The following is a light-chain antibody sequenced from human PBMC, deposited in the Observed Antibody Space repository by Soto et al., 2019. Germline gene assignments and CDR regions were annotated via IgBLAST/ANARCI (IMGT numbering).Light chain of an antibody. J-gene: IGLJ2*01. Sequence: QAVVTQPPSASGTPGQRVTISCSGSSSNIGSNCVYWYQQLPGTAPKLLIYRNNQRPSGVPDRFSGSKSGTSASLAISGLRSEDEADYYCAAWDDSLSGYVVFGGGTKLTVL. CDR1: SSNIGSNC. V-gene: IGLV1-47*01. CDR3: AAWDDSLSGYVV. CDR2: RNN.